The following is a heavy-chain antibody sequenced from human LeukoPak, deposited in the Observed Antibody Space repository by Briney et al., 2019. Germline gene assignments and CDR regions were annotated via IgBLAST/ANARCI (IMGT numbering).Heavy chain of an antibody. D-gene: IGHD2-21*02. J-gene: IGHJ4*02. Sequence: LETLSPTCTVSDGSITRSSYYWGWVRPTPREGLGWSGSIYYSGITYYNPSLQGRVTMSVDTSKNQFSLKLNSVTVADTAVYYCARLRVTTGFDYWDQGIPVTVSS. CDR2: IYYSGIT. CDR3: ARLRVTTGFDY. CDR1: DGSITRSSYY. V-gene: IGHV4-39*01.